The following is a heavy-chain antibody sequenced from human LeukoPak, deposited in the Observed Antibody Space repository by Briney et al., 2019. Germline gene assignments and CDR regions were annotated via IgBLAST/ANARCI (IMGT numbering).Heavy chain of an antibody. CDR2: FDPEDGET. Sequence: ASVKVSCKVSGYTLTELSMHWVRQAPGKGLEWMGGFDPEDGETIYAQKFQGRVTMTEDTSTDTAYMELSSLRSEDTAVYYCARQGGAGSLLDYWGQGTLVTVSS. D-gene: IGHD3-10*01. CDR1: GYTLTELS. CDR3: ARQGGAGSLLDY. J-gene: IGHJ4*02. V-gene: IGHV1-24*01.